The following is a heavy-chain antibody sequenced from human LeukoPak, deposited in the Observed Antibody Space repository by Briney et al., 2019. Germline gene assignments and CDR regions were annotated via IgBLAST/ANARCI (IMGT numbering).Heavy chain of an antibody. CDR3: ARIGGGGYNSVIGY. D-gene: IGHD5-24*01. Sequence: GASVKVSCKASGYTFTSYEINWVRQAPGQGLEWMGWMNPNSGNTGYAQKFQGRVTMTRNTSISTGYMELSSLRSEDTAVYYCARIGGGGYNSVIGYWGQGTLVTVSS. CDR2: MNPNSGNT. V-gene: IGHV1-8*01. CDR1: GYTFTSYE. J-gene: IGHJ4*02.